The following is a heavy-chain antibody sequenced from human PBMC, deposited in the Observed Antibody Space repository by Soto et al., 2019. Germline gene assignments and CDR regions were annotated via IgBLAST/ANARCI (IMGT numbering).Heavy chain of an antibody. D-gene: IGHD3-10*01. CDR2: IWYDGSNK. Sequence: GGSLRLSCAASGFTFSSYGMHWVRQAPGKGLEWVAVIWYDGSNKYYADSVKGRFTISRDNSKNTLYLQMNSLRAEDTAVYYCARDPPYGSGSYEPGFDYWGQGTLVTVSS. CDR3: ARDPPYGSGSYEPGFDY. CDR1: GFTFSSYG. V-gene: IGHV3-33*01. J-gene: IGHJ4*02.